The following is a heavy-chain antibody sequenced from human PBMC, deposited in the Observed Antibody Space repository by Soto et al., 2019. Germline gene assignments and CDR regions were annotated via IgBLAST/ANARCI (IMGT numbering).Heavy chain of an antibody. CDR1: GGSFSGYY. CDR2: INHNGST. Sequence: SETLSLTCAVYGGSFSGYYWSWIRQPPGKGLEWIGEINHNGSTNYNPSLKSRVTISVDTSKNQFSLKLSSATAADTAVYYCARGIVLMVYAFKYYYYMDVWGKGTTVTVSS. J-gene: IGHJ6*03. D-gene: IGHD2-8*01. CDR3: ARGIVLMVYAFKYYYYMDV. V-gene: IGHV4-34*01.